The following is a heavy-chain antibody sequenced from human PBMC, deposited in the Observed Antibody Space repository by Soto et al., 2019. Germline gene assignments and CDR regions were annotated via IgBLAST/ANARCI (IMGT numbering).Heavy chain of an antibody. CDR2: ISWNSGSI. J-gene: IGHJ5*02. CDR1: GFTFDDYA. CDR3: AKLGLALRWAGWFDP. V-gene: IGHV3-9*01. D-gene: IGHD4-17*01. Sequence: EVQLVESGGGLVQPGRSLRLSCAASGFTFDDYAMHWVRQAPGKGLEWVSGISWNSGSIGYADSVKGRFTISRDNAKNSLYLQMNSLRAEDTALYYCAKLGLALRWAGWFDPWGQGTLVTVSS.